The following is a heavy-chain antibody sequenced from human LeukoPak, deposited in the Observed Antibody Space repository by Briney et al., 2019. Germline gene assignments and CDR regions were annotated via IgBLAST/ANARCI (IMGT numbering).Heavy chain of an antibody. D-gene: IGHD5-18*01. CDR3: ARGLRGYSYGYLTSFDY. CDR1: GYTFTSYD. J-gene: IGHJ4*01. CDR2: MNPDSANT. Sequence: ASVKVSCKASGYTFTSYDINWVRQATGQELEWMGWMNPDSANTGYAQKFQGRVTMTGNTSISTAYMELSSLRSEDTAVYYCARGLRGYSYGYLTSFDYWGQGTLVTVSS. V-gene: IGHV1-8*01.